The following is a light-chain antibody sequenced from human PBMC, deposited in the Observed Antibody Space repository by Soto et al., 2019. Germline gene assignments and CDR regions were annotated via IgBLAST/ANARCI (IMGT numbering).Light chain of an antibody. J-gene: IGKJ4*01. Sequence: EMVLTQSPATLSVSPGERATLSCRASQRLSNYLAWYQQKPGQAPRLLIYDASTRATGTPARFSGSGSRTEFTLTISSLQPEDFAVYYCQQHNNWLIAFGGGTKVEIK. CDR3: QQHNNWLIA. V-gene: IGKV3D-15*01. CDR1: QRLSNY. CDR2: DAS.